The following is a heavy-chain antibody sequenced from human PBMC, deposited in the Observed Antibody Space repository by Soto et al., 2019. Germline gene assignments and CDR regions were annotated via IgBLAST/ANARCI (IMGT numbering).Heavy chain of an antibody. D-gene: IGHD2-8*01. CDR2: IYYSGST. V-gene: IGHV4-61*01. CDR1: GGSVSSGSYY. J-gene: IGHJ4*02. CDR3: ARDVYCTNGVCHDY. Sequence: PSETLSLTCTVSGGSVSSGSYYWSWIRQPPGKGLEWIGYIYYSGSTNYNPSLKSRVTISVDTSKNQFSLKLSSVTAADTAVYYCARDVYCTNGVCHDYWGQGTLVTVSS.